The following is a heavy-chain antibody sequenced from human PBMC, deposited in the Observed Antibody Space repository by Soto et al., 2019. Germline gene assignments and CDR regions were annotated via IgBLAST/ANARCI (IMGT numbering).Heavy chain of an antibody. CDR1: GFTFSSYA. V-gene: IGHV3-23*01. CDR2: ISGSGATT. CDR3: ARDKDWAFDY. Sequence: PGGSLRLSCAASGFTFSSYAMTWVRQAPGKGLEWVSGISGSGATTSYADSVKGRFTVSRDNAKNSLFLLINSLRAEDTAVYYCARDKDWAFDYWGQGTPVTVSS. J-gene: IGHJ4*02. D-gene: IGHD3-9*01.